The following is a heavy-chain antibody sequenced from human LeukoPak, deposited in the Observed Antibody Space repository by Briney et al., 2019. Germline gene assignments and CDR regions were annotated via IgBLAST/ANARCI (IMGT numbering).Heavy chain of an antibody. D-gene: IGHD2-21*01. CDR1: SGSINSGGHF. Sequence: SETLSLTCTVSSGSINSGGHFWTWIRQHPGGGLEWIGNIWNSGTSYYNPSLQSRVVISADPSRSQFSLTLNSLTAADTAVYYCARYYCGTSNCPGVNFWGQGTLVTVSP. J-gene: IGHJ4*02. CDR3: ARYYCGTSNCPGVNF. V-gene: IGHV4-31*03. CDR2: IWNSGTS.